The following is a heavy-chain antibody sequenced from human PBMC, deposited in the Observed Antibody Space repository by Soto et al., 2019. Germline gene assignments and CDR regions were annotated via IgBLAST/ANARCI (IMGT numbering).Heavy chain of an antibody. CDR3: ASWFTPPKQPRASHI. Sequence: SQTISLTCDLSRDSASSNSAACNWFRQSPSRGLEWLGRTYYRSKWYNDYAVSVKSRITINPDTSKNQFSLQLNSVTPEDTAVYYCASWFTPPKQPRASHICGQAILLT. CDR1: RDSASSNSAA. V-gene: IGHV6-1*01. J-gene: IGHJ3*02. D-gene: IGHD3-9*01. CDR2: TYYRSKWYN.